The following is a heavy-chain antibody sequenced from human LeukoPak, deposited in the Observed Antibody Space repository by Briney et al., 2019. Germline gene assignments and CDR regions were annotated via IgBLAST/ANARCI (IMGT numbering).Heavy chain of an antibody. Sequence: SETLSLTCTVSGGSISSYYWSWIRQPAGQGLEWIRRIYSSGSTNYNPFLKSRVTMSVDTSKNQFSLKLSSVTAADTAVYYCARDSTGYSSGWYYYYYMDVWGKGTTVTVSS. CDR1: GGSISSYY. D-gene: IGHD6-19*01. J-gene: IGHJ6*03. V-gene: IGHV4-4*07. CDR3: ARDSTGYSSGWYYYYYMDV. CDR2: IYSSGST.